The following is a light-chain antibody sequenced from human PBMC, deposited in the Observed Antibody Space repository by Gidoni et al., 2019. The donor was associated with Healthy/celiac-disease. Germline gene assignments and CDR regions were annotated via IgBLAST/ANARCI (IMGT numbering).Light chain of an antibody. J-gene: IGKJ4*02. CDR2: SAS. Sequence: DIHMPQSPSSLSASVGDRVTITCRESQSIISYLNWYQQKPGKAPKLLIYSASSLQSGVPSRFSGSGSGTDFTLTISSLQAEDVATYYCQQSYSTPRTFGGGTKVEIK. CDR1: QSIISY. V-gene: IGKV1-39*01. CDR3: QQSYSTPRT.